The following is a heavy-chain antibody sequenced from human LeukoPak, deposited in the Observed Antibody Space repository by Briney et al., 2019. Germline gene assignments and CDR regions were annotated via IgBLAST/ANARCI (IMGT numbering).Heavy chain of an antibody. V-gene: IGHV1-18*04. CDR2: ISAYIGNT. CDR3: ARDGDCSGGSCFWSAGFYYYYYGMDV. J-gene: IGHJ6*04. CDR1: GYTFTSYG. D-gene: IGHD2-15*01. Sequence: ASVKVSCKASGYTFTSYGISWVRQAPGQGLEWMGWISAYIGNTNYAQKLQGRVTMTTDTSTSTAYMELRSLRSDDTAVYYCARDGDCSGGSCFWSAGFYYYYYGMDVWGKGTTVTVSS.